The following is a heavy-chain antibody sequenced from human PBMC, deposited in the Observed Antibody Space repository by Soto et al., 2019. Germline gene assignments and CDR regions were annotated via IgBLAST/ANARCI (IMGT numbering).Heavy chain of an antibody. CDR1: GFTFSNYG. J-gene: IGHJ4*02. CDR3: ARDQRNGNFYFDY. CDR2: IWYDGSNK. D-gene: IGHD1-7*01. V-gene: IGHV3-33*01. Sequence: QVQLVASGGGVVQPGRSLRLSCSASGFTFSNYGRHRVRQAPGKGLEWVAVIWYDGSNKYYADSLKGRFTISRDNSKNTLYLQMNSLRAEDTAVYYCARDQRNGNFYFDYWGQGTLVTVSS.